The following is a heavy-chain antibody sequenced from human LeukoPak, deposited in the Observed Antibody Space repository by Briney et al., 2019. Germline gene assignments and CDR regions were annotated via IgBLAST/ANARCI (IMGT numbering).Heavy chain of an antibody. CDR3: TRQFGDYYWYLDL. CDR2: ISSSGSTI. CDR1: GFTFSSYE. D-gene: IGHD2-21*02. Sequence: GGSLRLSCAASGFTFSSYEMNWVRQAPGKGREWVSYISSSGSTIYYADSVKGRFTISRDNAKNSLYLQMNGLKTEDTAFYYCTRQFGDYYWYLDLWGRGTLVTVSS. V-gene: IGHV3-48*03. J-gene: IGHJ2*01.